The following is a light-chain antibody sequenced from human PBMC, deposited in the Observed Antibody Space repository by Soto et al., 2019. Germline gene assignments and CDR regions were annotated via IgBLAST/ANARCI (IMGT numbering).Light chain of an antibody. V-gene: IGKV3-11*01. J-gene: IGKJ1*01. CDR2: DAS. CDR1: QSFSGH. CDR3: QQRSKWRT. Sequence: EIVMTQSPATLSVSPWERATLSCRASQSFSGHLAWYQQKPGQAPRLLIYDASKRATGIPARFSGSGFGTDYTLTISSLEPEDFAVYYCQQRSKWRTFGQGTKVDIK.